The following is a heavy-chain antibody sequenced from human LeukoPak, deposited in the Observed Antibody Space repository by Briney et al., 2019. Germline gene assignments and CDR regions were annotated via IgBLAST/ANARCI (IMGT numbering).Heavy chain of an antibody. D-gene: IGHD3-22*01. J-gene: IGHJ4*02. CDR3: ATHSSGYYYYFDY. CDR1: GYTFTGYY. CDR2: INPNSGGT. Sequence: ASVKVSCKASGYTFTGYYMHWVRQAPGQGLEWMGWINPNSGGTNYAQKFQSRVTMTRDTSISTAYMELSRLRSDDTAVYYCATHSSGYYYYFDYWGQGTLVTVSS. V-gene: IGHV1-2*02.